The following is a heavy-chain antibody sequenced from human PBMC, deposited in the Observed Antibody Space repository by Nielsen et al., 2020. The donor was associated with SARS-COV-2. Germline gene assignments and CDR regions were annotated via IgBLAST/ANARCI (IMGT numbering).Heavy chain of an antibody. J-gene: IGHJ6*02. D-gene: IGHD4-11*01. CDR2: ISSSGSTI. V-gene: IGHV3-11*01. Sequence: GGSLRLSCAASGFTFSNSDMSWIRQAPGKGLEWVSYISSSGSTIYYADSVKGRFTISRDNAKNSLYLQMNSLRAEDTAVYYCARAGANYSNYYYSILSFGRWGDYYYYGMDVWGQGTTVTVSS. CDR1: GFTFSNSD. CDR3: ARAGANYSNYYYSILSFGRWGDYYYYGMDV.